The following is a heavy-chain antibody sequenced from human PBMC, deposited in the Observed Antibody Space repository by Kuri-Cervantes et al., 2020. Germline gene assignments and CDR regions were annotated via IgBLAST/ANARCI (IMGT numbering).Heavy chain of an antibody. J-gene: IGHJ5*02. CDR3: AREVAAAGTIGWFDP. CDR2: ISSSTSTI. D-gene: IGHD6-13*01. CDR1: GFTFSTYS. V-gene: IGHV3-48*01. Sequence: GGSLRLSCAASGFTFSTYSMNWVRQAPGKGLEWVSYISSSTSTIYYADSVKGRFTISRDNTKNSLYLQMNSLRAEDTAVYYCAREVAAAGTIGWFDPWGQGTLVTVSS.